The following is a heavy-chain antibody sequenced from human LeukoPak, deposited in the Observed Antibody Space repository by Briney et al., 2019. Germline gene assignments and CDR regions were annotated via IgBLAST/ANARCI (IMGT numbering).Heavy chain of an antibody. D-gene: IGHD5-18*01. J-gene: IGHJ4*02. Sequence: ASVKVSCKVSGYTLTELSMHWVRQAPGKGLEWMGGFDPEDGETIYAQKFQGRVTMTEDTSADTAYMELSSLRSEDTAVYYCATDLSGYSYGYFDYWGQGTLVTVSS. CDR1: GYTLTELS. CDR2: FDPEDGET. V-gene: IGHV1-24*01. CDR3: ATDLSGYSYGYFDY.